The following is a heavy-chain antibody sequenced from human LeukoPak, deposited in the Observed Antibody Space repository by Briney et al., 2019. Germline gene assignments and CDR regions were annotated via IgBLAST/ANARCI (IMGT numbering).Heavy chain of an antibody. CDR2: IIPILGIA. CDR1: GYTFTSYA. CDR3: ARTLGYCSGGSCYPPGAFDI. D-gene: IGHD2-15*01. J-gene: IGHJ3*02. Sequence: GASVKVSCKASGYTFTSYAISWVRQAPGQGLEWMGRIIPILGIANYAQKFQGRVTITADKSTSTAYMELSSLRSEDTAVYYCARTLGYCSGGSCYPPGAFDIWGQGTMVTVSS. V-gene: IGHV1-69*04.